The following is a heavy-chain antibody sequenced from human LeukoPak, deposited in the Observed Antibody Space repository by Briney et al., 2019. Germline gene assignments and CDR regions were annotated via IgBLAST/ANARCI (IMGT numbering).Heavy chain of an antibody. Sequence: SETLSLTCSVSGGSMNSYYWSWIRRPAGKGLEWLGRVYDTGSFNYNPSLKSRITMSMDPSRNQFSMKLYFVTAADTAVYYCARANGMYTYYFDHWGQGTLVTVSS. D-gene: IGHD1-1*01. CDR3: ARANGMYTYYFDH. CDR1: GGSMNSYY. V-gene: IGHV4-4*07. CDR2: VYDTGSF. J-gene: IGHJ4*02.